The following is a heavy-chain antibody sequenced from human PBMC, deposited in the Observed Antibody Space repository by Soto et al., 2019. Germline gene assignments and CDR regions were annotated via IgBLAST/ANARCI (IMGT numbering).Heavy chain of an antibody. J-gene: IGHJ4*02. V-gene: IGHV1-18*01. CDR2: ISAYNGNT. CDR1: GYTFTTYS. CDR3: ARGNIGRPVY. Sequence: GASVKVSCKASGYTFTTYSITWVRQAPGQGLEWMGWISAYNGNTNFAQKLQGRVTMTTDTSTSTAYMELRSLSSDDTAIYYCARGNIGRPVYWGQGTLVAVFS. D-gene: IGHD1-1*01.